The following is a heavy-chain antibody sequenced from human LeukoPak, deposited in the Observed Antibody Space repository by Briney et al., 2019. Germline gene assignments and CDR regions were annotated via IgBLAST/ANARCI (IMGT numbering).Heavy chain of an antibody. Sequence: ASVKVSCKASGYTFTSYGISWVRQAPGQGLEWMGWISAYNGNTNYAQKVQGRVTMTTDTSTTTAYMELRSLRSDDTAVYYCARGPIIDIAIIPAADEYYYMDVWGKGTTVTVSS. D-gene: IGHD2-2*01. CDR1: GYTFTSYG. J-gene: IGHJ6*03. CDR2: ISAYNGNT. CDR3: ARGPIIDIAIIPAADEYYYMDV. V-gene: IGHV1-18*01.